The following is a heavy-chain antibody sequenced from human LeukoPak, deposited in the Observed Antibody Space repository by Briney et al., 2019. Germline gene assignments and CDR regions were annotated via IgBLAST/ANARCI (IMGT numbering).Heavy chain of an antibody. D-gene: IGHD3-9*01. CDR2: ISHTGTTM. CDR1: GFTFSDHY. J-gene: IGHJ3*02. Sequence: GGSLRLSCAASGFTFSDHYMSWIRQAPGKGLEWVLYISHTGTTMYYADSVKGRFTLSRDNARNSLYLQMNSLRAEDTSVYYCARELRTPYDILGRGNAFDIWGQGTMVTVSS. CDR3: ARELRTPYDILGRGNAFDI. V-gene: IGHV3-11*04.